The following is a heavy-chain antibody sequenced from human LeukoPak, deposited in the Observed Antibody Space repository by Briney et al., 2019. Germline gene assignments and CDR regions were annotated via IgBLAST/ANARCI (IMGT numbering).Heavy chain of an antibody. CDR2: IKEDGSEK. D-gene: IGHD3-3*02. CDR1: GFTLSNYW. V-gene: IGHV3-7*04. Sequence: GGSLRLSCAASGFTLSNYWMNWVRQAPGKGLEWVANIKEDGSEKYYVDSVKGRYTISRDNAKHSLYLQMDSLRAEDTAVYYCARDSQHLNFDHWGQGTLVTVSS. J-gene: IGHJ4*02. CDR3: ARDSQHLNFDH.